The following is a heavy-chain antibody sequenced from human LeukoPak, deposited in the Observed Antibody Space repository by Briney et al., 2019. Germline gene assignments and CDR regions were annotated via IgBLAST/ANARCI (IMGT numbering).Heavy chain of an antibody. J-gene: IGHJ4*02. V-gene: IGHV1-69-2*01. D-gene: IGHD3-10*01. CDR3: ARSLYYYGSGSILGY. Sequence: GATVKISCKAFGYTFTDYYIHWVKEAPGKGLEWMGRVDPEDGETTYAEKFQGRVTITADTSTDTAYMELSSLRSEDMAVYYCARSLYYYGSGSILGYWGQGTLVTVSS. CDR2: VDPEDGET. CDR1: GYTFTDYY.